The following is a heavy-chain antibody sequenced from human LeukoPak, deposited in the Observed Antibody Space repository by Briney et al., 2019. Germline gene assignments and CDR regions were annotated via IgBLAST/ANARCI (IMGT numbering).Heavy chain of an antibody. V-gene: IGHV3-53*01. Sequence: GGSLRLSCAASGFTVSSNYMSWVRQAPGKGLEWVSVIYSGGSTYYADPVKGRFTISRDNSKSTLYLQMNSLRAEDTAVYYCARTSNYDFWSGYSPGGMDVWGQGTTVTVSS. CDR2: IYSGGST. D-gene: IGHD3-3*01. CDR1: GFTVSSNY. J-gene: IGHJ6*02. CDR3: ARTSNYDFWSGYSPGGMDV.